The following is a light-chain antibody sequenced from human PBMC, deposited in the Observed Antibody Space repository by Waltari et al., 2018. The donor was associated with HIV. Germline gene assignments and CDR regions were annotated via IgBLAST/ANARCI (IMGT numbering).Light chain of an antibody. CDR1: FSNLGANT. V-gene: IGLV1-44*01. CDR3: SAWDDSLRATV. J-gene: IGLJ1*01. CDR2: GHN. Sequence: QSVMSHPPSASGTPGQTVTISCSGRFSNLGANTVNWYQQIPGTAPRLLLYGHNQRPSGVPDRFSGSRSGTSASLTIGGLQSEDEADYYCSAWDDSLRATVFGTGTRVTVL.